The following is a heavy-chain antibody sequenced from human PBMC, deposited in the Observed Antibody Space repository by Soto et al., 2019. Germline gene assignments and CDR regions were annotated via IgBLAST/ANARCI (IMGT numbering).Heavy chain of an antibody. D-gene: IGHD6-13*01. CDR2: IYYSGST. CDR1: GDSIKTHY. J-gene: IGHJ4*02. V-gene: IGHV4-59*11. Sequence: SETLSLTCNVSGDSIKTHYWSWIRQPPGKGLEWIGYIYYSGSTLYNPSLKRRVTISVDTAKNQFSLRSLRSDDTAVYYCARGGYWGQGTLVTVSS. CDR3: ARGGY.